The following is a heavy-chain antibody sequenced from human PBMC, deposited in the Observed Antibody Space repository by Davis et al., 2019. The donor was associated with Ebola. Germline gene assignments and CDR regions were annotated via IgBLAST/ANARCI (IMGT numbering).Heavy chain of an antibody. CDR1: GVILSNYA. D-gene: IGHD2-15*01. V-gene: IGHV3-23*01. Sequence: GGSLRLSCERSGVILSNYAFSWVRQAPGKGLEWVSGIMGGNGKSYYSESVKGRFTISRDNTKNTVFLQMNSLTVEDTAVYYCAKEAFAGSTRIDWFDPWGQGILVTVSS. J-gene: IGHJ5*02. CDR2: IMGGNGKS. CDR3: AKEAFAGSTRIDWFDP.